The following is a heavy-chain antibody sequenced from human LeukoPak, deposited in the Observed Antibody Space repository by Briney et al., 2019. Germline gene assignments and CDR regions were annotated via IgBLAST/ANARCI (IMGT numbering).Heavy chain of an antibody. J-gene: IGHJ4*02. Sequence: GASVKVSCTASGYTFTGYYMHWVRQAPGQGLEWMGWINPNSGGTNYAQKFQGRVTMTRDTSISTAYMELSRLRSDDTAVYYCARVGSIAAAGIGYWGQGTLVTVSS. D-gene: IGHD6-13*01. CDR2: INPNSGGT. V-gene: IGHV1-2*02. CDR1: GYTFTGYY. CDR3: ARVGSIAAAGIGY.